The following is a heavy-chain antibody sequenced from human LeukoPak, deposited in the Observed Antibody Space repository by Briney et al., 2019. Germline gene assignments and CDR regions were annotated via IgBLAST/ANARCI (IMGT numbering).Heavy chain of an antibody. Sequence: GASVKVSCKASGGTFSGYTISRVRQAPGPGLEWMGGIIPIFGTANYAQNFQGRVTITADESTSTAYMELSSLRSEDTAVYYCARGDLLTGYYRAYYFDYWGQGTLVTVSS. CDR2: IIPIFGTA. CDR3: ARGDLLTGYYRAYYFDY. CDR1: GGTFSGYT. D-gene: IGHD3-9*01. J-gene: IGHJ4*02. V-gene: IGHV1-69*13.